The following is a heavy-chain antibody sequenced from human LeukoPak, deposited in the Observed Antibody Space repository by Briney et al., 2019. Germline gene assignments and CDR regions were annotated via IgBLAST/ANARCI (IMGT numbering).Heavy chain of an antibody. V-gene: IGHV3-48*01. D-gene: IGHD4-17*01. CDR2: ISSSGSTI. Sequence: PGGSLRLSCAASGFTFSSYWMSWVRQAPGKGLEWVSYISSSGSTIYYADSVKGRFTISRDNSKNTLYLQMNSLRAEDTAVYYCAKGATVTTFDYWGQGTLVTVSS. CDR1: GFTFSSYW. CDR3: AKGATVTTFDY. J-gene: IGHJ4*02.